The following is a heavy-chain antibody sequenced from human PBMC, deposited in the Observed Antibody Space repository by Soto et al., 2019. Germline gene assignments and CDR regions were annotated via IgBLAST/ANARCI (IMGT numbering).Heavy chain of an antibody. D-gene: IGHD3-10*01. CDR2: ISYDGSNK. CDR1: GFTFSSYA. J-gene: IGHJ4*02. Sequence: GGSLRLSCAASGFTFSSYAMHWVRQAPGKGLEWVAVISYDGSNKYYADSVKGRFTISRDNSKNTLYLQMNSLRAEDTAVYYCARGITMVRGVIIDYFDYWGQGTLVTVS. CDR3: ARGITMVRGVIIDYFDY. V-gene: IGHV3-30-3*01.